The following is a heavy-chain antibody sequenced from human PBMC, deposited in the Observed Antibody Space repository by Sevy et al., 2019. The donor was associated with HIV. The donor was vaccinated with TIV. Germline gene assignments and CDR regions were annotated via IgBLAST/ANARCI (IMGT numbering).Heavy chain of an antibody. V-gene: IGHV3-30*02. CDR1: GFTFSSYG. CDR3: AKDPNSSSWLEYFQH. CDR2: IRYDGSNK. Sequence: GGSLRLSCAASGFTFSSYGMHWVRQAPGKGLEWVAFIRYDGSNKYYADSVKGRFTISRDNSKNTLYLQMNSLRAEDTAVYYCAKDPNSSSWLEYFQHWGQGTLVTVSS. J-gene: IGHJ1*01. D-gene: IGHD6-13*01.